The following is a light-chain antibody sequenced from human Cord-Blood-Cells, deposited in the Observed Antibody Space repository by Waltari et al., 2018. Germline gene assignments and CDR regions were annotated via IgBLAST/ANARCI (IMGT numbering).Light chain of an antibody. J-gene: IGKJ1*01. V-gene: IGKV1-39*01. CDR2: AAS. Sequence: DIQMTQSPSSLSASVGDRVTITCRVSQSISSYLNWYQQKPGKAPKLLIYAASSLQSGVPSRFSGSGSGTDFTLTISSLQPEDFATYYCQQSYSTPKFGQGTKVEIK. CDR1: QSISSY. CDR3: QQSYSTPK.